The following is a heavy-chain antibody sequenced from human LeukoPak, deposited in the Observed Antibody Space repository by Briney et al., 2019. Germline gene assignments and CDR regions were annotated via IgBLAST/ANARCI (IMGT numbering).Heavy chain of an antibody. D-gene: IGHD1-26*01. Sequence: SETLSLTCTVSGDSINSLDLWSWVRQPPGKGLEWIGEMYLSGTTHSNPSVKSRVTISIDKSKNQFFLDLSSVTAADTAVYYCAGLVGRYNSGLYYYYFDYWGQGTLVTVSS. CDR2: MYLSGTT. V-gene: IGHV4-4*02. CDR1: GDSINSLDL. J-gene: IGHJ4*02. CDR3: AGLVGRYNSGLYYYYFDY.